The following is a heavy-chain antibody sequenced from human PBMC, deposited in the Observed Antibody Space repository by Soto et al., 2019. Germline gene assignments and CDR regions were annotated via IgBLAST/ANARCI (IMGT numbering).Heavy chain of an antibody. CDR2: IIPIFGTA. D-gene: IGHD4-17*01. CDR3: ARVMTTGPYFDY. J-gene: IGHJ4*02. Sequence: SVNVSCKASGGTFSSYAISWVRQAPGQGLEWMGGIIPIFGTANYAQKFQGRVTITADKSTSTAYMELSSLRSEDTAVYYCARVMTTGPYFDYWGQGTLVTVS. V-gene: IGHV1-69*06. CDR1: GGTFSSYA.